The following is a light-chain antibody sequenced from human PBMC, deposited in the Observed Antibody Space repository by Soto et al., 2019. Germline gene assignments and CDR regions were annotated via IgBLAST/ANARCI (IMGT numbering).Light chain of an antibody. CDR1: NRDVGSYNL. CDR3: SSYAGSSYV. Sequence: QSALTQPASVSGSPGQSITIACTGTNRDVGSYNLVSWYQQRPGEAPKLIISEVRNRPSGISYRFTGSKSCNTASLTISGLQAEDEADYYCSSYAGSSYVFGTGTKLTVL. J-gene: IGLJ1*01. CDR2: EVR. V-gene: IGLV2-14*01.